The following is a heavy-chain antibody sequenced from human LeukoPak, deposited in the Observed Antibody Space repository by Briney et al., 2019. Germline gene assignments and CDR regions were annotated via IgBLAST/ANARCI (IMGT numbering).Heavy chain of an antibody. CDR2: IKQDGSEK. CDR3: ARAANPWEAFDI. D-gene: IGHD1-14*01. Sequence: GGSLRLSCAASGFTFSSYWTSWVRQAPGKGLEWVANIKQDGSEKYYVDSVKGRFTISRDNAKNSLYLQMNSLRAEDTAVYYCARAANPWEAFDIWGQGTMVTVSS. CDR1: GFTFSSYW. V-gene: IGHV3-7*01. J-gene: IGHJ3*02.